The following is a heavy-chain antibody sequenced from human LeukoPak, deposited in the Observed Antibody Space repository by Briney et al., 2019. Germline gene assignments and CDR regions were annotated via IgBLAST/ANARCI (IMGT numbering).Heavy chain of an antibody. D-gene: IGHD7-27*01. CDR1: GGSFSGYY. J-gene: IGHJ4*02. V-gene: IGHV4-34*01. CDR3: ARDWDR. CDR2: INHSGST. Sequence: PSETLSLTCAVYGGSFSGYYWSWIRQPPGKGLEWIGEINHSGSTNYNPSLKSRVTISVDTSKNQFSLKLSSVTAADTAVYYCARDWDRWGQGTLVTVSS.